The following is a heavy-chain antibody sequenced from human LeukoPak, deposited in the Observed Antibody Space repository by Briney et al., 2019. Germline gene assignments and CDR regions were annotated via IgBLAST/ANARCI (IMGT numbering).Heavy chain of an antibody. CDR1: GYTFTSYG. CDR3: ARSSHRDGDTFDY. D-gene: IGHD3-10*01. V-gene: IGHV1-18*01. CDR2: ISGYNGNT. J-gene: IGHJ4*02. Sequence: ASVKVSCKASGYTFTSYGINWVRQAPGQGLELMGWISGYNGNTNYAQKLQGRVTMTTDPSTTTAYMELRSLRSDDTAVYYCARSSHRDGDTFDYWGQGTLVTVSS.